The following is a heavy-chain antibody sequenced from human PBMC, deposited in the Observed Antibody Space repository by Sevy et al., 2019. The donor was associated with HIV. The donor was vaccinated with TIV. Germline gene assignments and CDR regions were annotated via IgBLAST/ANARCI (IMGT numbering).Heavy chain of an antibody. D-gene: IGHD3-3*01. CDR2: IYYSGST. CDR3: ARALVDFWSGYYTFYYYYYGMDV. CDR1: GGSVSSGSYY. J-gene: IGHJ6*02. V-gene: IGHV4-61*01. Sequence: SETLSLTCTVSGGSVSSGSYYWSWIRQPPGKGLEWIGYIYYSGSTNYNPSLKSRVIISVDTSKNQFSLKLSSVTAADTAVYYCARALVDFWSGYYTFYYYYYGMDVWGQGTTVTVSS.